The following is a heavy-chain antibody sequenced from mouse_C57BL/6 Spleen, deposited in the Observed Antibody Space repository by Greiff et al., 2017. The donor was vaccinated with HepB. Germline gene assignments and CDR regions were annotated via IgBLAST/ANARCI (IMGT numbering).Heavy chain of an antibody. CDR3: ASNYGSPYAMDY. J-gene: IGHJ4*01. CDR1: GYTFTSYW. CDR2: IHPNSGST. Sequence: QAQLQQPGAELVKPGASVKLSCKASGYTFTSYWMHWVKQRPGQGLEWIGVIHPNSGSTNYNEKFKSKATLTVDKSSSTAYMQLSSLTSEDSAVYYCASNYGSPYAMDYWGQGTSVTVSS. V-gene: IGHV1-64*01. D-gene: IGHD1-1*01.